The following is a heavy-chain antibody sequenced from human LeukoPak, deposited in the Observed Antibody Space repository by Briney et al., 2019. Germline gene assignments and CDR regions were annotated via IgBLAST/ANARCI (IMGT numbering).Heavy chain of an antibody. CDR1: GFIFSYYS. J-gene: IGHJ5*01. D-gene: IGHD3-3*01. Sequence: PGGSLRLSCAASGFIFSYYSVNWVRQAPGKGLEWVSSISRSGNYIYYADSVRGRFTISRDSANNSLYLQMNSLTAEDTAVYYCARGPSYDLWSGSYVRSANNWFDSWGQGTLVTVSS. V-gene: IGHV3-21*01. CDR3: ARGPSYDLWSGSYVRSANNWFDS. CDR2: ISRSGNYI.